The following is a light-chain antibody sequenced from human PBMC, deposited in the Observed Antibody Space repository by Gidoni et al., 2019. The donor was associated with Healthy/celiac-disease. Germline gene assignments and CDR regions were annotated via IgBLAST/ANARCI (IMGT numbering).Light chain of an antibody. Sequence: EIVLTQSPGTLSLSPGERATLSCRASQSVSRSYLAWYQQKPGQAPRLLIYGASSRATGIPDRFSGSGSGTDFTLTISRLEPEDCAVYYCQQYGSSPQCSFGQGTKLEIK. V-gene: IGKV3-20*01. CDR1: QSVSRSY. J-gene: IGKJ2*04. CDR3: QQYGSSPQCS. CDR2: GAS.